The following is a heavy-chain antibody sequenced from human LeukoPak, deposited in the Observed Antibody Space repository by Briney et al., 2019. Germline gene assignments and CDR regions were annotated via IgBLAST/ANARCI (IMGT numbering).Heavy chain of an antibody. CDR3: ARADSGGVPY. CDR1: GGSISSSSYY. CDR2: IYYSGST. Sequence: SETLSLTCTVSGGSISSSSYYWGWIRQPPGKGLEWIGSIYYSGSTYYNPSLKSRVTISVDTSKNQFSLELSSVTAADTAVYYCARADSGGVPYWGQGTLVTVSS. V-gene: IGHV4-39*07. D-gene: IGHD6-19*01. J-gene: IGHJ4*02.